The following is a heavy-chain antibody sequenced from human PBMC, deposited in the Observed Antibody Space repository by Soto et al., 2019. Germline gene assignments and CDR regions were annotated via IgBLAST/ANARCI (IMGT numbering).Heavy chain of an antibody. V-gene: IGHV3-30*18. Sequence: PGGSLRLSCAASGFTFSSYGMHWVRQAPGKGLEWVAVISYDGSNKYYADSVKGRFTISRDNSKNTLYLQMNSLRAEDTAVYYCAKAYQPLLYFDYWGQGTLVTVSS. D-gene: IGHD2-2*01. J-gene: IGHJ4*02. CDR3: AKAYQPLLYFDY. CDR2: ISYDGSNK. CDR1: GFTFSSYG.